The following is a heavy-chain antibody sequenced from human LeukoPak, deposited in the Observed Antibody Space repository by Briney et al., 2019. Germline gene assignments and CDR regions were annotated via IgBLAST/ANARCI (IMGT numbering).Heavy chain of an antibody. J-gene: IGHJ4*02. D-gene: IGHD3-9*01. Sequence: GGSLRLSCAASGFTFSSNAMSWVRQSPGKGLEWVSAVSVRADSTYYADSVKGRFTISRDNSKNMVYLQMNSLRAEDTAVYYCAKASPYYDILTGYYYYFDSWGQGTLVTVSS. CDR1: GFTFSSNA. V-gene: IGHV3-23*01. CDR2: VSVRADST. CDR3: AKASPYYDILTGYYYYFDS.